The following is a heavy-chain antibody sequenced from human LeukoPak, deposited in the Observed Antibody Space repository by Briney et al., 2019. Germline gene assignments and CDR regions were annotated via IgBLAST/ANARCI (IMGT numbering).Heavy chain of an antibody. V-gene: IGHV4-34*01. J-gene: IGHJ4*02. D-gene: IGHD6-19*01. Sequence: SETLSLTCAVYGGSLSGYYWSWIRQPPGKGLEWIGEINHSGSTNYNPSLKSRVTISVDTSKNQFSLKLSSVTAADTAVYYCARAVAGTVYDSWGQGALVTVSS. CDR1: GGSLSGYY. CDR3: ARAVAGTVYDS. CDR2: INHSGST.